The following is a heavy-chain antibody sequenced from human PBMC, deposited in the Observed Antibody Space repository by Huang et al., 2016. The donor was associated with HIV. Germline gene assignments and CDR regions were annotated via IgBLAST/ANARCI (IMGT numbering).Heavy chain of an antibody. CDR3: ISSDWSPYYAFDF. V-gene: IGHV3-15*01. CDR1: GFSFYNGW. Sequence: EVQLVESGGGLVKPGGSLRLSCAGSGFSFYNGWLAGVRQATGREGDWGGRVKRETYGGTTDYAAPVKGRFTISRDDSHTTLYLQMNSLKTDDTAVYYCISSDWSPYYAFDFWGQGTPVTVS. D-gene: IGHD6-19*01. CDR2: VKRETYGGTT. J-gene: IGHJ4*02.